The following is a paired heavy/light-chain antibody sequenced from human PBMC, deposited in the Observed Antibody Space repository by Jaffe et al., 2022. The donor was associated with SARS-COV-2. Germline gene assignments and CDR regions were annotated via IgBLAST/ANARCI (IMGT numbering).Light chain of an antibody. CDR1: NSNIGNNY. V-gene: IGLV1-51*02. J-gene: IGLJ3*02. CDR2: ENN. CDR3: GTWDSSLTAWL. Sequence: QSVLTQPPSVSAAPGQKVTISCSGSNSNIGNNYVSWYQQLPGSAPKLLIYENNKRPSGTPDRFSGSKSGTSATLGITGLQTGDEADYYCGTWDSSLTAWLFAGGTKLTVL.
Heavy chain of an antibody. V-gene: IGHV3-23*01. Sequence: EVQLLESGGGLVQPGGSLRLSCAASGFTFSSYAMTWVRQAPGKGLEWVSAISSSGGSTYYADSVKGRFTISRDNSKNTLYLQMNSLRAEDTAVYYCAKDGAYSSSWYSLNYYYGMDVWGQGTTVTVSS. CDR1: GFTFSSYA. CDR3: AKDGAYSSSWYSLNYYYGMDV. J-gene: IGHJ6*02. CDR2: ISSSGGST. D-gene: IGHD6-13*01.